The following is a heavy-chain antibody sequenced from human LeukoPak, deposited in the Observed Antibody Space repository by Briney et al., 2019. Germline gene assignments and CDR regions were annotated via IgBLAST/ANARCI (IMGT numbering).Heavy chain of an antibody. V-gene: IGHV4-39*01. CDR2: IYYSGST. CDR1: GGSVSSSCCY. D-gene: IGHD2-15*01. CDR3: ARSLGYCGGGSCYVFDY. J-gene: IGHJ4*02. Sequence: PSETLSLTCSVSGGSVSSSCCYWAWIRQPPGKGLEWIGNIYYSGSTYSNPSLKSRVTISVDKSKNQFSLKLDSVAAADTAVYYCARSLGYCGGGSCYVFDYWGQGTLVTVSS.